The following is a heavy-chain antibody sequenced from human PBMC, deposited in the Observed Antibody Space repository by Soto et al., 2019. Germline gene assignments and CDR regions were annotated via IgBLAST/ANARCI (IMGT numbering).Heavy chain of an antibody. CDR2: IKPDGSST. J-gene: IGHJ4*02. Sequence: GGSLRLSCAVSGFTFSSYWMHLVRQAPGKGLVWVSRIKPDGSSTNYADSVKGRLTMSRDNARNTLYLQMISLRAEDSGVYYCTSDSPGTGIEYWGQGTLVTVSS. V-gene: IGHV3-74*01. CDR1: GFTFSSYW. CDR3: TSDSPGTGIEY. D-gene: IGHD1-1*01.